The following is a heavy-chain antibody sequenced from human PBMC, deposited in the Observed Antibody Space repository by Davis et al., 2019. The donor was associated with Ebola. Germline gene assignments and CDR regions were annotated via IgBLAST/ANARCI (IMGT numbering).Heavy chain of an antibody. Sequence: GESLKISCAASGFTFSSYSMNWVRQAPGKGLEWVSYISSSSSTIYYADSVKGRFTISRDNAKNSLYLQMNSLRDEDTAVYYCARDGLAARRDYYGMDVWGQGTTVTVSS. D-gene: IGHD6-6*01. J-gene: IGHJ6*02. CDR3: ARDGLAARRDYYGMDV. V-gene: IGHV3-48*02. CDR2: ISSSSSTI. CDR1: GFTFSSYS.